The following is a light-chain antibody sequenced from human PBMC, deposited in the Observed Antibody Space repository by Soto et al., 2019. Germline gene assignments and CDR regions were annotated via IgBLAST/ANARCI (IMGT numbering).Light chain of an antibody. J-gene: IGKJ2*01. CDR1: QSVSSN. Sequence: EIVMTQSPATLSMSPGDRATLSCRASQSVSSNLAWYQQKPGQAPRLLIYAASRATGLPGRFSGSGSGTEFTLTISSLQSEDFAVYYCQQYNNWSYTFGQGTKLEIK. CDR3: QQYNNWSYT. V-gene: IGKV3-15*01. CDR2: AAS.